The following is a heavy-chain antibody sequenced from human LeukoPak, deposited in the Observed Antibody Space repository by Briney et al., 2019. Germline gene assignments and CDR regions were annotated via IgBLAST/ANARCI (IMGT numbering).Heavy chain of an antibody. D-gene: IGHD6-19*01. CDR1: GYTFTSYG. V-gene: IGHV1-46*01. CDR2: INPSGGSR. Sequence: GASVKVSCKASGYTFTSYGISWVRQAPGQGLEWMGIINPSGGSRSYAQQFQGRVTMTRDTSTSTVYMELSSLRSEDTAVYYCARRIAVAGKTAFDYWGQGTLVTVSS. CDR3: ARRIAVAGKTAFDY. J-gene: IGHJ4*02.